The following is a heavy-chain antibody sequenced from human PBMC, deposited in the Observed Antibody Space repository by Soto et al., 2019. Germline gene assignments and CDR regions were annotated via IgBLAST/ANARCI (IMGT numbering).Heavy chain of an antibody. D-gene: IGHD2-15*01. J-gene: IGHJ6*04. CDR1: GGTFSSYA. V-gene: IGHV1-69*13. Sequence: GASVKVSCKASGGTFSSYAISWVRQAPGQGLEWMGGIIPIFGTANYAQKFQGRVTITADESTSTAYMELSSLRSEDTAVYYCAREDVVVVAATPGSYYYYYGMDVWGKGTTVTVSS. CDR3: AREDVVVVAATPGSYYYYYGMDV. CDR2: IIPIFGTA.